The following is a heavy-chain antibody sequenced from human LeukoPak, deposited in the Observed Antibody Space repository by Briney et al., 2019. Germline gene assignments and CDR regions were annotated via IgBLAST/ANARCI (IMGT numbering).Heavy chain of an antibody. J-gene: IGHJ6*04. D-gene: IGHD3-10*02. CDR2: VSYDGTSK. CDR3: AELGITMIGGV. Sequence: GGSLRLSCAASGFTFSTYAMHWVRQSPGKGLEWVAVVSYDGTSKYYADSVKGRFSISRDNAKNSLYLQMNSLRAEDTAVYYCAELGITMIGGVWGKGTTVTISS. V-gene: IGHV3-30*18. CDR1: GFTFSTYA.